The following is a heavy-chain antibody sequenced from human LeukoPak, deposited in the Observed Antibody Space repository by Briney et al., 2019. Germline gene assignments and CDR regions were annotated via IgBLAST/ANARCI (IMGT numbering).Heavy chain of an antibody. CDR2: TYYRSKWYN. V-gene: IGHV6-1*01. Sequence: SQTLSLTCAISGDSVSSDSAAWNWIRQSPSRGLEWLGRTYYRSKWYNDYSAFVKSRIIINPDTSMNQFSLQLNFVTPEDTAVYYCARAVAGTEGWFNSWGQGTLVTVSS. J-gene: IGHJ5*01. CDR1: GDSVSSDSAA. CDR3: ARAVAGTEGWFNS. D-gene: IGHD1-1*01.